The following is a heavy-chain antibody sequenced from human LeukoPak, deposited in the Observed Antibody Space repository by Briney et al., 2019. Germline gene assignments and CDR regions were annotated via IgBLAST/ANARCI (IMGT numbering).Heavy chain of an antibody. V-gene: IGHV4-34*01. Sequence: RTSETLSLTCAVYGGSFSSYYCSWIRQSPGKGLEWIGEINHNGGTNYNPSLKSRVTISLDKSKNQFSLKLSSVTAADTAVYYCARELLVPTAIEFWGQGTLVAVSP. CDR3: ARELLVPTAIEF. J-gene: IGHJ4*02. CDR1: GGSFSSYY. CDR2: INHNGGT. D-gene: IGHD1-1*01.